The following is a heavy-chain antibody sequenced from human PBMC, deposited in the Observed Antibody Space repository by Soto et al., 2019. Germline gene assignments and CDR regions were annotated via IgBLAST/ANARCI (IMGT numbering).Heavy chain of an antibody. CDR2: ISGTGGNT. Sequence: GGSLRLSCAASGFTFSSYAMSWVRQAPGKRLEWVSAISGTGGNTYHADSVKGRFTISRDNYKNTLHLQMNSLRAEDTALYFCAKGTTAVTRVTDYWGQGTLVTVSS. J-gene: IGHJ4*02. CDR1: GFTFSSYA. CDR3: AKGTTAVTRVTDY. V-gene: IGHV3-23*01. D-gene: IGHD1-7*01.